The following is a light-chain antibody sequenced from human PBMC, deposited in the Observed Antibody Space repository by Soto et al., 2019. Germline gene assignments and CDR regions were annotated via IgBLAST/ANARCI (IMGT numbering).Light chain of an antibody. V-gene: IGKV1-13*02. Sequence: AIQLTQSPSSLSASVGDRVTITCRASQGISSAVAWYQQKPGKAPKLLIFDASSLESGVPSRFSGSGSGTDFTLIISSLQPEDFATYSCQQFNSYPYTFGQGTKLEIK. CDR2: DAS. J-gene: IGKJ2*01. CDR1: QGISSA. CDR3: QQFNSYPYT.